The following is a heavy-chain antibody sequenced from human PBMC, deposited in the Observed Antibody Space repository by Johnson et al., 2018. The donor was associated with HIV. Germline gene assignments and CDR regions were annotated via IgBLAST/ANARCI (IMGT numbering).Heavy chain of an antibody. Sequence: MLLVESGGGLVQPGGSVRLSCAASGFTVSSNYMSWVRQAPGKGLEWVSVIYSGGSTYYADSVKGRFTISRDNSKNTLYLQMNSLRAEDTAVYYCARVQFLPPNAFDIWGQGTMVTVSS. J-gene: IGHJ3*02. CDR3: ARVQFLPPNAFDI. V-gene: IGHV3-53*01. D-gene: IGHD2/OR15-2a*01. CDR2: IYSGGST. CDR1: GFTVSSNY.